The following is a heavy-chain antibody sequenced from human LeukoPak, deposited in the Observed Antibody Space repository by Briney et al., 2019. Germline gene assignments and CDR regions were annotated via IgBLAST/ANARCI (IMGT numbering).Heavy chain of an antibody. Sequence: PSETLSLTYTVSGGSISSYYWSWIRQPAGKGLEWIGRIYTSGTTNYNPSLKSRATMSEDTPKNQFSLKLSSVTAADTAVYYCARATTGGIAAAGTSPHYYYDYIDVWGKGTTVTVSS. V-gene: IGHV4-4*07. CDR1: GGSISSYY. D-gene: IGHD6-13*01. CDR2: IYTSGTT. J-gene: IGHJ6*03. CDR3: ARATTGGIAAAGTSPHYYYDYIDV.